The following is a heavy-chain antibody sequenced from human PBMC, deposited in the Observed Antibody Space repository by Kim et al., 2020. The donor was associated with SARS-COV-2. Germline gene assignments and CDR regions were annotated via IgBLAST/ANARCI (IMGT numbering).Heavy chain of an antibody. Sequence: SETLSLTCTVSGGSISSSSYYWGWIRQPPGKGLEWIGSIYYSGSTYYNPSLKSRVTISVDTSKNQFSLKLSSVTAADTAVYYCARTGLLWFGELSWFDPWGQGTLVTVSS. CDR1: GGSISSSSYY. CDR2: IYYSGST. D-gene: IGHD3-10*01. J-gene: IGHJ5*02. CDR3: ARTGLLWFGELSWFDP. V-gene: IGHV4-39*01.